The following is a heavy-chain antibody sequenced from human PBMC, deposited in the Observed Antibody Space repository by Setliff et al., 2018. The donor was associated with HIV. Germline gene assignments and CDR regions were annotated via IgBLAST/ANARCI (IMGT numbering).Heavy chain of an antibody. CDR1: GGSISSGSYY. CDR2: IHTSGST. V-gene: IGHV4-61*09. J-gene: IGHJ3*02. D-gene: IGHD2-2*01. Sequence: SETLSLTCTVSGGSISSGSYYWSWIRQPAGKGLEWIGHIHTSGSTKYNPSLKSRVTISVDTSKNQFSLKLNSVTAADTAMYYCARGRHIVVLPAAPGWDTFDIWGQGTMVTVSS. CDR3: ARGRHIVVLPAAPGWDTFDI.